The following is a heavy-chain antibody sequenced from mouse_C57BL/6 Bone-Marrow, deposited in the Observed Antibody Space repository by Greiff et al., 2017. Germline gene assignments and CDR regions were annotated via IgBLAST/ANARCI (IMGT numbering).Heavy chain of an antibody. Sequence: VQLQQSGAELVKPGASVKLSCTASGFNIKDYYMHWVKQRTEQGLEWIGRIDPEDGETKYAPKFQGKATITADTSSNTADLQLSSLTSEDTAVYYCAPYYYGSSYSWFAYWGQGTLVTVSA. CDR1: GFNIKDYY. CDR3: APYYYGSSYSWFAY. CDR2: IDPEDGET. J-gene: IGHJ3*01. D-gene: IGHD1-1*01. V-gene: IGHV14-2*01.